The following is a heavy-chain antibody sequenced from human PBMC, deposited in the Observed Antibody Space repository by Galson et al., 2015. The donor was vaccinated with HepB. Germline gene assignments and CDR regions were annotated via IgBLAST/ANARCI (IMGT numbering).Heavy chain of an antibody. CDR1: GYTFTSYY. CDR3: AREVVPAAILGGTYYYYYYGMDV. V-gene: IGHV1-46*01. J-gene: IGHJ6*02. D-gene: IGHD2-2*01. Sequence: SVKVSCKASGYTFTSYYMHWVRQAPGQGLEWMGIINPSGGSTSYAQKFQGRVTMTRDTSTSTVYMELSSLRSEDTAVYYCAREVVPAAILGGTYYYYYYGMDVWGQGTTVTVSS. CDR2: INPSGGST.